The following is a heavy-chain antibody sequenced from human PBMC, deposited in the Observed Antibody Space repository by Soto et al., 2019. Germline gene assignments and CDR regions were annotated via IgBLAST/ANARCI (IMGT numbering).Heavy chain of an antibody. CDR2: IYYTGST. CDR3: ARDGGYSRGLTYRYLDL. J-gene: IGHJ2*01. CDR1: GGSMSSYH. D-gene: IGHD6-19*01. Sequence: QVQLQESGPGLVKPSETLSLTCTVSGGSMSSYHWSWIRQSPGKGLEWIGYIYYTGSTDYNPSLMSLVTMSIDTSNNQFSLRWRSVTAADTAIYYCARDGGYSRGLTYRYLDLWGRGTLVTVSS. V-gene: IGHV4-59*01.